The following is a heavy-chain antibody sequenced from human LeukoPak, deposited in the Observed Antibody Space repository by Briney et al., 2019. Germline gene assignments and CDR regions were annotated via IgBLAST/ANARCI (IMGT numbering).Heavy chain of an antibody. D-gene: IGHD3-22*01. CDR2: IYTSGST. Sequence: SETLSLTCTVSGGSISSYYWSWIRQPAGKGLEWIGRIYTSGSTNYNPSLKSRVTMSVDTSKNQFSLKLSSVTAADTAVYYCARDYSSGYFNWFDPWGQGTLVTVSP. J-gene: IGHJ5*02. CDR1: GGSISSYY. V-gene: IGHV4-4*07. CDR3: ARDYSSGYFNWFDP.